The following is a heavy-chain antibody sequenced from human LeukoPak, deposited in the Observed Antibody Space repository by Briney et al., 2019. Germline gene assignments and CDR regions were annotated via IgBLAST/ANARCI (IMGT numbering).Heavy chain of an antibody. CDR1: GFTFSSYW. Sequence: PGGSLRLSCAASGFTFSSYWMHWVRQAPGKGLVWVSRINSDGSSTSYADSAKGRFTISRDNAKNSLYLQMNSLRAEDTALYYCARGGITIFGVVNPPDVWGKGTTVTVSS. CDR2: INSDGSST. V-gene: IGHV3-74*01. J-gene: IGHJ6*04. D-gene: IGHD3-3*01. CDR3: ARGGITIFGVVNPPDV.